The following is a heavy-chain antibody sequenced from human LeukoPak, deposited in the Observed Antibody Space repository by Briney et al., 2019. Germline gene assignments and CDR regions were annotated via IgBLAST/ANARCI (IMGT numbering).Heavy chain of an antibody. CDR2: IYHSGST. Sequence: SETLSLTCTVSGGSISTYYWNWIRQPPGKGLEWIGYIYHSGSTNYNPSLQSRVTISVDTSKNQFSLNLNSVTAADTAAYFCARQGRSWDYWGQGTLVTVSS. J-gene: IGHJ4*02. CDR3: ARQGRSWDY. CDR1: GGSISTYY. V-gene: IGHV4-59*01. D-gene: IGHD3-3*01.